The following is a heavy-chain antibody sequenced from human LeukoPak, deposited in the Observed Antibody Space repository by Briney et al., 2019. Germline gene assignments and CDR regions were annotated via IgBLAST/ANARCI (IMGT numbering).Heavy chain of an antibody. J-gene: IGHJ6*03. CDR2: MNPNSGNT. Sequence: ASVKVSCKASGYTFTSYGISWVRQAPGQGLEWMGWMNPNSGNTGYAQKFQGRVTITRNTSISTAYMELSSLRSEDTAVYYCARGGGRVYYYYYMDVWGKGTTVTVSS. V-gene: IGHV1-8*03. CDR1: GYTFTSYG. CDR3: ARGGGRVYYYYYMDV. D-gene: IGHD3-3*01.